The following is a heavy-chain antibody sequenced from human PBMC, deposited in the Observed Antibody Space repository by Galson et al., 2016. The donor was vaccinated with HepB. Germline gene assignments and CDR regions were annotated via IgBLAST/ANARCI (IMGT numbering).Heavy chain of an antibody. CDR2: GGSGGSK. Sequence: SLRLSCAASGFTFTTYAMAWIRQAPGKGLEWVSSGGSGGSKYYGDSVKGRFTISRDNSKSTVYLQMNSLRAEDTAVYYCARHSGNGYFDSWGQGTLVTVSS. V-gene: IGHV3-23*01. J-gene: IGHJ4*02. CDR3: ARHSGNGYFDS. D-gene: IGHD2-8*01. CDR1: GFTFTTYA.